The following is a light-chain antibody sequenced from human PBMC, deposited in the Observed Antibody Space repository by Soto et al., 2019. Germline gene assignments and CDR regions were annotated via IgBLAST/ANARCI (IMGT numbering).Light chain of an antibody. CDR1: SSNIGRNY. CDR3: ATWDDILNGGV. J-gene: IGLJ2*01. V-gene: IGLV1-47*01. Sequence: QSVLTQPPSASGTPGQRVSISCSGSSSNIGRNYVYWYQQVPGTAPKLLIYTNDQRPSGVPDRFSGSKSGTSASLAISGLRSEDEADYYCATWDDILNGGVFGGGTKVTVL. CDR2: TND.